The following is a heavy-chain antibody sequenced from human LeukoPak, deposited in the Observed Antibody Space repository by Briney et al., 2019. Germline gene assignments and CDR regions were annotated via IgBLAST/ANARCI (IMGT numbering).Heavy chain of an antibody. CDR1: GYTFTDYY. CDR3: ATVEFFGIVWGFDY. CDR2: VDPEDGET. V-gene: IGHV1-69-2*01. D-gene: IGHD3-22*01. Sequence: ASVKISCKVSGYTFTDYYMHWVQQAPGKGLEWMGLVDPEDGETIYAEKFQGRVTITADTSTDTAYMELSSLRSEDTAVYYCATVEFFGIVWGFDYWGQGTLVTVSS. J-gene: IGHJ4*02.